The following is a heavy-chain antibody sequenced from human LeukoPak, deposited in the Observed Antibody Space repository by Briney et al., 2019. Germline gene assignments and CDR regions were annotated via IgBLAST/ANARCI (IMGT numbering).Heavy chain of an antibody. Sequence: ASVKVSCKASGYTFTSYSMNWVRQAPGQGLEWMGWISAYNGNTNYAQKLQGRVTMTTDTSTSTAYMELRSLRSDDTAVYYCARHGRIGEYFQHWGQGTLVTVSS. V-gene: IGHV1-18*01. CDR1: GYTFTSYS. D-gene: IGHD1-26*01. CDR2: ISAYNGNT. J-gene: IGHJ1*01. CDR3: ARHGRIGEYFQH.